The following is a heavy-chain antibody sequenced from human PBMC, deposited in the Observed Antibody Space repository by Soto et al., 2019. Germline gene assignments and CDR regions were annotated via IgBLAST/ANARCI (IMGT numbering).Heavy chain of an antibody. Sequence: QVQLVQSGAEVKKPGASVKVSCKASGYTFTSYGISWVRQAPGQGLEWMGWISAYNGNTNYAQKLQGRVTMTTDTSTSTADMELRSLRSDDTAVYYCARDRGPTWYDFWSGYTLHPFFDYGGQGTLVTVSS. CDR2: ISAYNGNT. J-gene: IGHJ4*02. CDR1: GYTFTSYG. V-gene: IGHV1-18*01. CDR3: ARDRGPTWYDFWSGYTLHPFFDY. D-gene: IGHD3-3*01.